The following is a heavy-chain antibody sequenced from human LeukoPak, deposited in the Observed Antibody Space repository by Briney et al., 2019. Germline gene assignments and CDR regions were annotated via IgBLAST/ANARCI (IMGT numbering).Heavy chain of an antibody. J-gene: IGHJ4*02. D-gene: IGHD3-10*01. CDR2: IFYSGSA. Sequence: PSETMSLTCTVSGGSISSSDYYWGWIRQPPGKGLEWIGSIFYSGSAYYNPSLKSRVTISVDTSKNQFSLKLSSVTAADTAVYYCARLTKVLGRFGMYYFDYWGQGTLVTVSS. CDR1: GGSISSSDYY. V-gene: IGHV4-39*01. CDR3: ARLTKVLGRFGMYYFDY.